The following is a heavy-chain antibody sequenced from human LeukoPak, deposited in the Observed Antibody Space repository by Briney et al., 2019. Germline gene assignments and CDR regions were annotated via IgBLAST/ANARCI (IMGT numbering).Heavy chain of an antibody. V-gene: IGHV3-21*01. D-gene: IGHD5-12*01. J-gene: IGHJ4*02. Sequence: PGGSLRLSCAASGFTFSSYSMNWVRQAPGRGLEWVSSISSSSSYIYYADSVKGRFTISRDNAKNSLYLQMNSLRAEDTAVYYCARESFSGYDSELFDYWGQGTLVTVSS. CDR1: GFTFSSYS. CDR3: ARESFSGYDSELFDY. CDR2: ISSSSSYI.